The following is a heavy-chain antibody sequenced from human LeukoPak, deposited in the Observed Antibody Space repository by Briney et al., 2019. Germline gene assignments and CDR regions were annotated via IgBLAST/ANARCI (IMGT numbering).Heavy chain of an antibody. CDR2: ISGSGGRT. CDR3: AKISAIRGVILGGLDV. J-gene: IGHJ6*02. Sequence: PGGSLRLSCATSGFTFEDYAMHWVRQAPGKALEWVSLISGSGGRTYYADSVKGRFTISRDNSKSSLYLRMDILRTEDTALYYCAKISAIRGVILGGLDVWGQGTAVTVSS. CDR1: GFTFEDYA. D-gene: IGHD3-10*01. V-gene: IGHV3-43*02.